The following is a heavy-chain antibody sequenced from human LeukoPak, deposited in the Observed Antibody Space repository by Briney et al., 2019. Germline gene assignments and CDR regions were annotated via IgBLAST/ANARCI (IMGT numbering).Heavy chain of an antibody. Sequence: SETLSLTCTVSGGSISSGDYYWSWIRQPPGKGLEWIGYIYCSGSTYYNPSLKSRVTISVDTSKNQFSLKLSSVTAADTAVYYCARGSGNYYDSSGYLGYWGQGTLVTVSS. CDR2: IYCSGST. CDR3: ARGSGNYYDSSGYLGY. D-gene: IGHD3-22*01. CDR1: GGSISSGDYY. J-gene: IGHJ4*02. V-gene: IGHV4-30-4*08.